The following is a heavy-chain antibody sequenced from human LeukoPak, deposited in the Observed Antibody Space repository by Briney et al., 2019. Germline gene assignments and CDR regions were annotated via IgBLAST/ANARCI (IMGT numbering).Heavy chain of an antibody. J-gene: IGHJ4*02. CDR1: GFSFSSYA. CDR3: AEGGLATIPNDY. CDR2: ISYDGSNK. D-gene: IGHD5-24*01. Sequence: GRSLRLSCAASGFSFSSYAMHWVRQAPGKGLEWVAVISYDGSNKYYADSVKGRFTISRDNFKNTLSLQMNSLRAEDTAVYYCAEGGLATIPNDYWGQGTLVTVSS. V-gene: IGHV3-30-3*02.